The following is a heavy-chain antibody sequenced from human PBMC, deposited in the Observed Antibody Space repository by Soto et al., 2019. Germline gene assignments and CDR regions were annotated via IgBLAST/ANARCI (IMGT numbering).Heavy chain of an antibody. V-gene: IGHV1-69*12. J-gene: IGHJ4*02. Sequence: QVQLVQSGAEVKKPGSSVKVSCKASGGTFSNYAISWVRQAPGQGLGWMGGIIPIFGTTNYAQRFQGRVTITADESTSTAYMELSSLRSEDTAVYYCARVSSSGYKDYFDYWGQGTLVTVSS. CDR2: IIPIFGTT. D-gene: IGHD6-13*01. CDR3: ARVSSSGYKDYFDY. CDR1: GGTFSNYA.